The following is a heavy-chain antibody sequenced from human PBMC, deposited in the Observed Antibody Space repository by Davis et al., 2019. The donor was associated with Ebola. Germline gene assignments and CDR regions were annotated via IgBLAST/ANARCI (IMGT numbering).Heavy chain of an antibody. V-gene: IGHV4-59*01. CDR2: IYYSGST. CDR3: ARGGRDGYNYYYYYYGMDV. J-gene: IGHJ6*02. Sequence: MPSETLSLTCTVPGGSISSYYWSWIRQPPGKGLEWIGYIYYSGSTNYNPSLKSRVTISVDTSKNQFSLKLSSVTAADTAVYYCARGGRDGYNYYYYYYGMDVWGQGTTVTVSS. CDR1: GGSISSYY. D-gene: IGHD5-24*01.